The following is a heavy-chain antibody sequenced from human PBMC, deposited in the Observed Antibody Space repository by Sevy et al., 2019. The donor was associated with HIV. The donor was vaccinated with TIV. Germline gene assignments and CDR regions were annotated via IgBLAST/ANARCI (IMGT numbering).Heavy chain of an antibody. CDR1: GFIFRDRY. J-gene: IGHJ6*02. Sequence: GGSLRLSCVASGFIFRDRYMSWIRQAPGKGLEWVSFISSRGSEINYADSVKGRFTVSRDNAKNSLYLQMNSLRAEDTAVYYCAGDFMPVAAAGTGALGVWGQGTAVTVSS. CDR2: ISSRGSEI. V-gene: IGHV3-11*01. D-gene: IGHD6-13*01. CDR3: AGDFMPVAAAGTGALGV.